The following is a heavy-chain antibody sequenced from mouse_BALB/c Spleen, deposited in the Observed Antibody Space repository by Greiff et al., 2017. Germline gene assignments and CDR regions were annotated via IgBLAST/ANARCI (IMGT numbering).Heavy chain of an antibody. V-gene: IGHV1-80*01. J-gene: IGHJ4*01. Sequence: QVQLQQSGAELVRPGSSVKISCKASGYAFSSYWMNWVKQRPGQGLEWIGQIYPGDGDTNYNGKFKGKATLTADKSSSTAYMQLSSLTSEDSAVYFCARSEDHYYYAMDYWGQGTSVPVSS. CDR3: ARSEDHYYYAMDY. CDR1: GYAFSSYW. CDR2: IYPGDGDT.